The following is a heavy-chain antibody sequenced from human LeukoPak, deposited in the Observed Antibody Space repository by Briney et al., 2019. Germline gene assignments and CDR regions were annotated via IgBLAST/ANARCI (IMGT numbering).Heavy chain of an antibody. CDR3: ARHGSWFGELSPFDP. Sequence: SETLSLTCTVSGGSISSSSYYWGWIRQPPGRGLEWIGSIYYSGSTYYNPSLKSRVTISVDTSKNQFSLKLSSVTAADTAVYYCARHGSWFGELSPFDPWGQGTLVTVSS. V-gene: IGHV4-39*01. CDR1: GGSISSSSYY. D-gene: IGHD3-10*01. J-gene: IGHJ5*02. CDR2: IYYSGST.